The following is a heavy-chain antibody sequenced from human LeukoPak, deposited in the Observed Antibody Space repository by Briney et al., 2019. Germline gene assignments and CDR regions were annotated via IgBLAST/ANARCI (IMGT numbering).Heavy chain of an antibody. CDR3: ARGRRDGYRLYYMDV. V-gene: IGHV4-39*01. D-gene: IGHD5-24*01. CDR1: GDSISSSSYY. Sequence: SETLSLTCTVSGDSISSSSYYWGWIRQPPGKGLEWIGNIYYSENTYYNPSLKSRVTISVDTSKNQFSLKLSSVTAADTAVYYCARGRRDGYRLYYMDVWGKGTTVTISS. CDR2: IYYSENT. J-gene: IGHJ6*03.